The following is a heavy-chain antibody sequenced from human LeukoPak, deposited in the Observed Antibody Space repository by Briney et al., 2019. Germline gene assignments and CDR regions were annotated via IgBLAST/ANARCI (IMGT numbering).Heavy chain of an antibody. D-gene: IGHD1-26*01. CDR3: ARLLSGSYFYYDY. Sequence: SETLSLTCAVYGGSFSDYSWSWIRQPPGKGLEWIGEINHSGGTNHNPSLMSRVIMSVDTSKNQFSLNLNSVTAVDTAVYYCARLLSGSYFYYDYWGQGTLVTVSS. J-gene: IGHJ4*02. CDR1: GGSFSDYS. CDR2: INHSGGT. V-gene: IGHV4-34*01.